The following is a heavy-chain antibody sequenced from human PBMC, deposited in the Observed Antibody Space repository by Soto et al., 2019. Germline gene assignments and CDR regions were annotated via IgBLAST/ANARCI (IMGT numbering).Heavy chain of an antibody. CDR1: GFTFSSYS. V-gene: IGHV3-21*01. D-gene: IGHD3-3*01. CDR2: ISSSSSYI. CDR3: ARELYAGVTISIYGMDV. Sequence: GVSLRLSCAASGFTFSSYSMNWVRQAPGKGLEWVSSISSSSSYIYYADSVKGRFTISRDNAKNSLYLQMNSLRAEDTAVYYCARELYAGVTISIYGMDVWGQGTTVTVSS. J-gene: IGHJ6*02.